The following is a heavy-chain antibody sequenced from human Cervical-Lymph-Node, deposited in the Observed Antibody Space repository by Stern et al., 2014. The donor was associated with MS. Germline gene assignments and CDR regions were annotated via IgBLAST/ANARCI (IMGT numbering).Heavy chain of an antibody. CDR1: GFSLRATGVG. CDR3: AHSGYDSSGYSDFDY. Sequence: QITLKESGPTLMKTTQTLTLTCTFSGFSLRATGVGVAWIRQPPGKAPEWLGIIDWNDDKRYSPTLKSRLTIAKDTAKNQVVLTMTNMDPVDKATYYCAHSGYDSSGYSDFDYWGQGTLVTVSS. CDR2: IDWNDDK. D-gene: IGHD3-22*01. V-gene: IGHV2-5*01. J-gene: IGHJ4*02.